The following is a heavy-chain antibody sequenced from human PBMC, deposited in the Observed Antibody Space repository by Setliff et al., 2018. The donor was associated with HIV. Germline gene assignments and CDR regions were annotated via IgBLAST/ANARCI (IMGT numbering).Heavy chain of an antibody. Sequence: ASVKVSCKASGDTLTGYYIHWVRQAPGQGLEWMGWINPNSGGTKYSQDLQDRITITRDTSASTAYMELSSLRSEDMAVYYCARAGRDGYNNQGYFDYWGQGTLVTVS. D-gene: IGHD5-12*01. CDR3: ARAGRDGYNNQGYFDY. CDR1: GDTLTGYY. V-gene: IGHV1-2*02. J-gene: IGHJ4*02. CDR2: INPNSGGT.